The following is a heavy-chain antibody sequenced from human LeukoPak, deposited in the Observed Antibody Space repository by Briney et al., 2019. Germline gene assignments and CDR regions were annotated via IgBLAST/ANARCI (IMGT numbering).Heavy chain of an antibody. CDR2: IIPIFGTP. CDR3: ARSGSGKGDWFDP. CDR1: GGTFSSYT. Sequence: SVKVSCKTSGGTFSSYTISWVRQAPGQGLEWMGGIIPIFGTPHYAQKIQDRVTITADASTSTAYMELGSLRSEDTAVYYCARSGSGKGDWFDPWGQGTLVTVSS. V-gene: IGHV1-69*13. D-gene: IGHD3-10*01. J-gene: IGHJ5*02.